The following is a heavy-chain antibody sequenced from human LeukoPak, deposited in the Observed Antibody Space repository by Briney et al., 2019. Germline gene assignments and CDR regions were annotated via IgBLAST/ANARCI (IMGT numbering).Heavy chain of an antibody. CDR2: VRGSGSDT. D-gene: IGHD5-12*01. CDR3: AKTSRGNSAYDSPLDF. V-gene: IGHV3-23*01. J-gene: IGHJ4*02. Sequence: GGSLRLSCAASGFTFSTYAMSWVRQAPGKGLEWVSAVRGSGSDTYYADSVKGRFTISRDNSKNTLYLQMNSLRAGDTAIYYCAKTSRGNSAYDSPLDFWGQGTLVTVSS. CDR1: GFTFSTYA.